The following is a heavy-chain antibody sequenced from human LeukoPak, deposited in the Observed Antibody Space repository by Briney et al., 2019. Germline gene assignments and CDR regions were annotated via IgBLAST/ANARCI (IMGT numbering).Heavy chain of an antibody. D-gene: IGHD3-10*01. CDR1: GFTFSSYA. Sequence: GGSLRLSCAASGFTFSSYAMSWVRQAPGKGPEWVSAISGSGGSTYYADSVKGRFTISRDNSKNTLYLQMNSLRAEDTAVYYCAKDSLLLWFGELSYLDYWGQGTLVTVSS. CDR3: AKDSLLLWFGELSYLDY. CDR2: ISGSGGST. V-gene: IGHV3-23*01. J-gene: IGHJ4*02.